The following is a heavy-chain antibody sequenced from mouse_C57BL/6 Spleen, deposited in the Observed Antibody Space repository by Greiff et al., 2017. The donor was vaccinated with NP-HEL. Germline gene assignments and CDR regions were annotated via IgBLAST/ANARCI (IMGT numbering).Heavy chain of an antibody. CDR2: INPNYGTT. CDR1: GYSFTDYN. CDR3: ARRAGSRYYYAMDY. Sequence: LKESGPELVKPGASVKISCKASGYSFTDYNMNWVKQSNGKSLEWIGVINPNYGTTSYNQKFKGKATLTVDQSSSTAYMQLNSLTSEDSAVYYCARRAGSRYYYAMDYWGQGTSVTVSS. V-gene: IGHV1-39*01. D-gene: IGHD1-1*01. J-gene: IGHJ4*01.